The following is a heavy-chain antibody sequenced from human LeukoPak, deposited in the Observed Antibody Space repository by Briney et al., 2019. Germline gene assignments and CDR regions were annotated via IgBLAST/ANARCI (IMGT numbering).Heavy chain of an antibody. CDR1: GFTFSDYG. J-gene: IGHJ4*02. Sequence: GGSLRLSCAASGFTFSDYGMSWVRQAPGKGLEWVSSISTTSSYIYYADSMKGRFTISRDNSKNTLYLQMNSLRAEDTAVYYCARDCIVGATPGNYWGQGTLVTVSS. CDR2: ISTTSSYI. CDR3: ARDCIVGATPGNY. V-gene: IGHV3-21*01. D-gene: IGHD1-26*01.